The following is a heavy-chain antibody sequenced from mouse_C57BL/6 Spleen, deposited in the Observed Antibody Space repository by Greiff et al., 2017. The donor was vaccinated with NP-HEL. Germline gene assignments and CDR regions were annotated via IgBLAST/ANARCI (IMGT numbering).Heavy chain of an antibody. Sequence: QVQLKESGPELVKPGASVKISCKASGYAFSSSWMNWVKQRPGKGLEWIGRIYPGDGDTNYNGKFKGKATLTADKSSSTAYMQLSSLTSEDSAVYFCARRGYYGSLDVWGTGTTVTVSS. J-gene: IGHJ1*03. CDR3: ARRGYYGSLDV. CDR1: GYAFSSSW. D-gene: IGHD1-1*01. V-gene: IGHV1-82*01. CDR2: IYPGDGDT.